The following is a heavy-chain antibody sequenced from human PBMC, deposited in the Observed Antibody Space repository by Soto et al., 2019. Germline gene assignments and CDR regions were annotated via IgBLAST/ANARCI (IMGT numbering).Heavy chain of an antibody. CDR3: AADATAWQQMVPSDY. V-gene: IGHV1-58*01. D-gene: IGHD2-8*01. CDR2: IAVGSGYT. Sequence: SVKVSCKASGDSVSNDYLHWVRQARGQRLEWIGWIAVGSGYTNYAQRFQDRVTLTRDMSTATTYMELSRLTSEDTAIYYCAADATAWQQMVPSDYWDQGTLVTVSS. J-gene: IGHJ4*02. CDR1: GDSVSNDY.